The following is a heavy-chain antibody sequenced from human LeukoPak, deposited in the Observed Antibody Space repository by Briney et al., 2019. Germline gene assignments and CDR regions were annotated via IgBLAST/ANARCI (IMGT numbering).Heavy chain of an antibody. CDR1: GYTFTSHA. CDR2: INTNTGNP. CDR3: ARDGGTMVRGVLFRPSDY. Sequence: ASVKVSCKASGYTFTSHAMNWVRQAPGQGLEWMGWINTNTGNPTYAQGFTGRFVFSLDTSVSTAYLQISSLKAEDTAVYYCARDGGTMVRGVLFRPSDYWGQGTLVTVSS. V-gene: IGHV7-4-1*02. D-gene: IGHD3-10*01. J-gene: IGHJ4*02.